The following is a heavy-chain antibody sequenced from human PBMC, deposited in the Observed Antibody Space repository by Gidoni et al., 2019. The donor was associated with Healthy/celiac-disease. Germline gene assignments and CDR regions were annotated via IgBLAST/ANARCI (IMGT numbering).Heavy chain of an antibody. CDR3: ARDSRYYYDSSGYYGWYFDY. D-gene: IGHD3-22*01. Sequence: EVQLVESGGGLVQPGGSLRLSCAASGFTVSSNYMSWVRQAPGKGLEWVSGIYSDCSTYYADSVKGRFTISRHNSKNTLYLQMNSLRAEDTAVYYCARDSRYYYDSSGYYGWYFDYWGQGTPVTVSS. V-gene: IGHV3-53*04. J-gene: IGHJ4*02. CDR2: IYSDCST. CDR1: GFTVSSNY.